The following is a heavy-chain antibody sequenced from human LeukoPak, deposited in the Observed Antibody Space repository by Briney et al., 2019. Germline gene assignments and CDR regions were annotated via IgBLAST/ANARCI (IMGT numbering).Heavy chain of an antibody. CDR2: IYNSGRA. J-gene: IGHJ4*02. V-gene: IGHV4-4*02. Sequence: SRTLSLTCAVAGGSISSSSWWSWVRQPPGKGLEWIGEIYNSGRANYNPSLKSRVTISVDKSKNQFSLILNSVTAADTAVYYCARRPCDFWSGSYFDFWGQGTLVTVSS. CDR1: GGSISSSSW. CDR3: ARRPCDFWSGSYFDF. D-gene: IGHD3-3*01.